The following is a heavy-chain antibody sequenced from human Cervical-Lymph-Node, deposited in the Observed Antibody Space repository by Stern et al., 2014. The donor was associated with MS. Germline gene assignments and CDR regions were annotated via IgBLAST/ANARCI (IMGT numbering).Heavy chain of an antibody. V-gene: IGHV1-46*03. D-gene: IGHD3-9*01. J-gene: IGHJ4*02. CDR1: GYTFTYYY. CDR3: ARANYDILTAYYLDY. CDR2: IDRSGGST. Sequence: QVQLMQSGAEVKKPGASVKVSCKASGYTFTYYYVHWVRQAPGQGLEWMGIIDRSGGSTTYAQKFQGRVTMTRDTSTSTVYMELTSLRSEDTAVYYCARANYDILTAYYLDYWGQGTLVIVSS.